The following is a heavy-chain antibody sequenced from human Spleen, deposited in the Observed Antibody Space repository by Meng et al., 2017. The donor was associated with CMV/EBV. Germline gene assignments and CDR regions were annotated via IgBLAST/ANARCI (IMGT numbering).Heavy chain of an antibody. CDR2: TYYRSKWYN. CDR1: GDSVSSNNAA. CDR3: ARDVLPRDFAVVPAYTKTIDY. D-gene: IGHD2-2*01. V-gene: IGHV6-1*01. J-gene: IGHJ4*02. Sequence: LRLSCAISGDSVSSNNAAWNWIRQSPSRGLEWLGRTYYRSKWYNDYAVSVKSRVTINPDTSKNQFSLHLNSVTPEDTAVYYCARDVLPRDFAVVPAYTKTIDYWGQGTLVTVSS.